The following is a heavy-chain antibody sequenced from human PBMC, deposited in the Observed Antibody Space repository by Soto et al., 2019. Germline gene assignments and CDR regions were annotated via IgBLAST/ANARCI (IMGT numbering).Heavy chain of an antibody. D-gene: IGHD5-18*01. V-gene: IGHV1-24*01. Sequence: ASVKVSCKVSGYTLTELSMHWVRQAPGKGLEWMGGFDPEDGETIYAQKFQGRVTMTEDTSTDTAYMELSSLRSEDTAVYYCATGNRPWIQVSYPFDCWSQRTLVSVS. J-gene: IGHJ4*02. CDR2: FDPEDGET. CDR3: ATGNRPWIQVSYPFDC. CDR1: GYTLTELS.